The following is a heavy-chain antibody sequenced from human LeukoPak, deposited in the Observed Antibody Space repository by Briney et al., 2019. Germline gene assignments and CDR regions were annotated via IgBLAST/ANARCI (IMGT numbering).Heavy chain of an antibody. V-gene: IGHV3-9*01. CDR2: ISWNSGSL. J-gene: IGHJ3*02. Sequence: PGRSLRLSCAASGFTFDDYAMHWVRQAPGKGLEWVSGISWNSGSLGYADSVKGRFTISRDNAKNSLYLQMNSLRAEDTAVYYCARAYWTSAFDIWGQGTMVTVSS. CDR3: ARAYWTSAFDI. D-gene: IGHD1-1*01. CDR1: GFTFDDYA.